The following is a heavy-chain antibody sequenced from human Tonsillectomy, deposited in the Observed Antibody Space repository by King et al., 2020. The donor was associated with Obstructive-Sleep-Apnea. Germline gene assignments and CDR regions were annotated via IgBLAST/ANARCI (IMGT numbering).Heavy chain of an antibody. CDR3: AGGTYWYFDL. CDR2: IYYSGST. J-gene: IGHJ2*01. Sequence: QLQESGPGLVKPSETLSLTCTVSGGSISSYYWSWIRQPPGKGLEWIGYIYYSGSTNYNPSLKSRVAISVDTSKSQLSLKLSSVTAADTAVYYCAGGTYWYFDLWGRSTLVTVSS. D-gene: IGHD1-7*01. CDR1: GGSISSYY. V-gene: IGHV4-59*01.